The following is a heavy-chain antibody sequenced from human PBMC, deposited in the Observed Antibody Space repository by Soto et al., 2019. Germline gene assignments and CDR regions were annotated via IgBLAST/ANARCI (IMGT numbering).Heavy chain of an antibody. CDR1: GGSISSGDYY. D-gene: IGHD3-16*01. V-gene: IGHV4-30-4*01. CDR2: IYYSGST. J-gene: IGHJ4*02. Sequence: QVQLQESGPGLVKPSQTLSLTCTVSGGSISSGDYYWSWIRQPPGKGLEWIGYIYYSGSTYYNPSLKSRVTLSVDTSNNQFSLKLSSVTAADTAVYYCARGLLRDYVWGSRSYYFDYWGQGTLVTVSS. CDR3: ARGLLRDYVWGSRSYYFDY.